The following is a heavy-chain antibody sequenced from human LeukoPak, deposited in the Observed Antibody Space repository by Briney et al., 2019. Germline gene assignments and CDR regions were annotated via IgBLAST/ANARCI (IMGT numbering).Heavy chain of an antibody. J-gene: IGHJ4*02. Sequence: SVKVSCKASGGTFSSYTISWVRQAPGQGLEWMGRIILILGIANYAQKFQGRVTITADKSTSTAYMELSSLRSEDTAVYYCARVDPFPGNHWGQGTLVTVSS. CDR3: ARVDPFPGNH. CDR2: IILILGIA. V-gene: IGHV1-69*02. CDR1: GGTFSSYT.